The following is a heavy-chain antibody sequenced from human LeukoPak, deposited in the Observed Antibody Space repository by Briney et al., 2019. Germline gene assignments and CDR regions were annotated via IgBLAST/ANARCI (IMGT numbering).Heavy chain of an antibody. V-gene: IGHV3-23*01. Sequence: PGGSLRLSCAASGFTFSSYAMSWVRQAPGKGLEWVSAISGSGGSTYYADSVKGRFTISRDNSKNTLYLQMNSLRAEDTAVYYCAKDRHDTIFGVVIINWFDPWGQGTLVTVSS. J-gene: IGHJ5*02. D-gene: IGHD3-3*01. CDR1: GFTFSSYA. CDR3: AKDRHDTIFGVVIINWFDP. CDR2: ISGSGGST.